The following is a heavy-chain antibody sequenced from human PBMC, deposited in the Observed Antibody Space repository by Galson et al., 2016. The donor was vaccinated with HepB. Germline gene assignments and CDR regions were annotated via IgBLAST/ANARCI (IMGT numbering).Heavy chain of an antibody. J-gene: IGHJ4*02. CDR1: GFSFSSSA. V-gene: IGHV3-30*04. D-gene: IGHD3-10*01. Sequence: SLRLSCAASGFSFSSSAMHWVRQAPGKGLEWVAVISYHGRNKYYVDSVKGRFTISRDNSKNTLYLQMNSLRVEDTATYYCARDGYYYGSGSYGAATYWGQGTPVTVSS. CDR3: ARDGYYYGSGSYGAATY. CDR2: ISYHGRNK.